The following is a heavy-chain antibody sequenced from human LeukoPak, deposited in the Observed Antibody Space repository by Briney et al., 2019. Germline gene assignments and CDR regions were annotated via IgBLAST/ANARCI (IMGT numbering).Heavy chain of an antibody. CDR1: GFTFSSYS. D-gene: IGHD6-19*01. CDR3: AREMTDNSGLEAYFDY. CDR2: ISSTSSYI. Sequence: PGGSLRPSCAASGFTFSSYSMNWVRQAPGKGLEWVSSISSTSSYIYYADSVKGRFTISRDNAKNSLYLQMNSLRAEDTVVYYCAREMTDNSGLEAYFDYWGQGTLVTVSS. V-gene: IGHV3-21*01. J-gene: IGHJ4*02.